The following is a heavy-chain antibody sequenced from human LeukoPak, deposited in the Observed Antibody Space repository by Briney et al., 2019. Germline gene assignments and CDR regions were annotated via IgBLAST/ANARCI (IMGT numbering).Heavy chain of an antibody. CDR3: SRGWSGSYPNYFDY. D-gene: IGHD1-26*01. CDR2: ISSSRDTI. CDR1: GFTFSSYS. V-gene: IGHV3-48*01. J-gene: IGHJ4*02. Sequence: GGSLRLSCAASGFTFSSYSMNWVRQAPGKGLEWVSYISSSRDTIYYADSVKGRFTISRDNAKNSLYLQMNSLRGEDTAVYYCSRGWSGSYPNYFDYWGQGTLVTVSS.